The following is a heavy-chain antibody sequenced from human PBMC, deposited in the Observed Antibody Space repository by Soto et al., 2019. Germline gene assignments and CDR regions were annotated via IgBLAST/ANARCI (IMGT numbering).Heavy chain of an antibody. Sequence: GGSLRLSCAASGFTFSSYGMHWVRQAPGKGLEWVAVIWYDGSNKYYADSVKGRFTISRDNSKNTLYLQMNSLRAEDTAVYYCACDSSGYYRGPLFDYWGQGTLVTVSS. V-gene: IGHV3-33*01. J-gene: IGHJ4*02. CDR3: ACDSSGYYRGPLFDY. D-gene: IGHD3-22*01. CDR2: IWYDGSNK. CDR1: GFTFSSYG.